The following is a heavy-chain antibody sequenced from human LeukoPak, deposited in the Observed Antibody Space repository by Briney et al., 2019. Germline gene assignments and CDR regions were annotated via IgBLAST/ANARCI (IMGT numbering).Heavy chain of an antibody. CDR3: ARDSGELLYDYYYYGMDV. D-gene: IGHD1-26*01. V-gene: IGHV3-21*01. Sequence: GGSLRLSCAASGFTFSSYSMNWVRQAPGKGLEWVPSISSSSSYIYYADSVKGRFTISRDNAKNSLYLQMNSLRAEDTAVYYCARDSGELLYDYYYYGMDVWGQGTTVTVSS. CDR2: ISSSSSYI. J-gene: IGHJ6*02. CDR1: GFTFSSYS.